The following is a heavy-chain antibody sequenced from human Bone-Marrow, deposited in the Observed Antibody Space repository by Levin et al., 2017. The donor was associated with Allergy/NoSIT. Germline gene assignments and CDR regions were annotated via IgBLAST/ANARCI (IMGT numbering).Heavy chain of an antibody. Sequence: RTSETLSLTCTVSGASVDNNNYYWGWVRQTPGRGLEWVGSVFYSGSTYYHPSLKSRVTISVDTSKNHFSLRLNSLTAADTAIYYCARQLRGGARAFDYWGQGILVTVSS. CDR1: GASVDNNNYY. J-gene: IGHJ4*02. CDR2: VFYSGST. CDR3: ARQLRGGARAFDY. D-gene: IGHD2-21*02. V-gene: IGHV4-39*01.